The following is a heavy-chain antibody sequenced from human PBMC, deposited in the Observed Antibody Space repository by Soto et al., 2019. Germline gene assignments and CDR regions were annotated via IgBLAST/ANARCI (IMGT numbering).Heavy chain of an antibody. CDR1: GGTFSSYA. D-gene: IGHD6-13*01. J-gene: IGHJ6*02. CDR3: ARDRIAAAGSMDV. Sequence: QVQLVQSGAEVTKPGSSVKVSCTAAGGTFSSYAISWVRQAPGQGLAWMGGIIPIFGTANYAQTFQGRVTITADEYTSTGYMELSSLRSEDTAVYYCARDRIAAAGSMDVWGQGTTATASS. CDR2: IIPIFGTA. V-gene: IGHV1-69*01.